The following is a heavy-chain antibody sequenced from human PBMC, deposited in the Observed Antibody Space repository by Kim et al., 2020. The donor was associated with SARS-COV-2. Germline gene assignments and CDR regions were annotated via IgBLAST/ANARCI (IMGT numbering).Heavy chain of an antibody. CDR1: GYTFTNYY. D-gene: IGHD3-10*01. CDR2: INLSGGST. J-gene: IGHJ5*02. V-gene: IGHV1-46*01. Sequence: ASVKVSCKSSGYTFTNYYMHWVRQAPGQGPEWMGVINLSGGSTSYAQRFQGRVTVTRDTSTSTVYMELRSLTPEDTAVYYCARDRGMAAPFLVPWGQGTL. CDR3: ARDRGMAAPFLVP.